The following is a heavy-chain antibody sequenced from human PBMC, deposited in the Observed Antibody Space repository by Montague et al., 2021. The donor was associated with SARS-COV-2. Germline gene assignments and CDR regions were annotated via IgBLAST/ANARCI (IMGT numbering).Heavy chain of an antibody. D-gene: IGHD1-26*01. J-gene: IGHJ4*02. CDR3: ARQMTSWWVLLYYVDY. V-gene: IGHV4-30-2*03. Sequence: IYYSGSTYYNPSLKSRVTISVDPSNNQFSLKLSSVTAADTAVYYFARQMTSWWVLLYYVDYWGKGTLVIVSS. CDR2: IYYSGST.